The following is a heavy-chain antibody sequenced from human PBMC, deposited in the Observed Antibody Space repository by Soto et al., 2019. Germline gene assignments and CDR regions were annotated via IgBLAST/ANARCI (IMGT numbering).Heavy chain of an antibody. CDR2: TFSRGSA. V-gene: IGHV4-4*09. D-gene: IGHD2-15*01. CDR1: GDSIGNSH. Sequence: SETLSLTCTVSGDSIGNSHWSWIRQPPGKGLEWIGLTFSRGSATYNPSLKSRVTISVDTSKNQLSLKLTSVTAADTAVYYCESRLVGYCSGGSCYDPSHGMDVWGQGTTVTVSS. J-gene: IGHJ6*02. CDR3: ESRLVGYCSGGSCYDPSHGMDV.